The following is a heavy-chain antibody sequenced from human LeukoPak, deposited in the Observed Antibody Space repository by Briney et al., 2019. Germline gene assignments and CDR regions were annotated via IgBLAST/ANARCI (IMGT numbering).Heavy chain of an antibody. CDR2: IYHSGST. V-gene: IGHV4-30-2*01. CDR1: GGSISSGGYS. CDR3: ARRPLVPAGPFDY. D-gene: IGHD2-2*01. J-gene: IGHJ4*02. Sequence: PSETLSLTCAVSGGSISSGGYSWSWIRQPPGKGLEWIGYIYHSGSTYYNPSLKSRVTISVDRSKNQFSLKLSSVTAADTAVYYCARRPLVPAGPFDYWGQGTLVTVSS.